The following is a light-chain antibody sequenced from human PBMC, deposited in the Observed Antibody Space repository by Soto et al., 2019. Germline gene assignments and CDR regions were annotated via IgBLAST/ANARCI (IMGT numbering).Light chain of an antibody. CDR1: SGHSSYI. Sequence: QSVLTQSSSASASLGSSVKLTCTLSSGHSSYIIAWHQQQPGKAPRYLMKLEGRGSYNKGSGVPDRFSGSSSGADRYLTISHLQFEDEADYYCETWDSNNWVFGGGTKLTVL. CDR3: ETWDSNNWV. V-gene: IGLV4-60*02. CDR2: LEGRGSY. J-gene: IGLJ3*02.